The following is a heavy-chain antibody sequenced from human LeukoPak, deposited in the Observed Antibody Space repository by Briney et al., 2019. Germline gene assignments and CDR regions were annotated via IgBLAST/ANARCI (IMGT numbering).Heavy chain of an antibody. J-gene: IGHJ4*02. CDR1: GFTFSSYA. D-gene: IGHD2-15*01. V-gene: IGHV3-23*01. CDR3: ATDGGQESDY. CDR2: ISGSGGST. Sequence: GGSLRLSCAASGFTFSSYAMSWVRQAPGKGLEWVSAISGSGGSTYYADSVKGRLTISRDNAKNSLYLQMNSLRAEDTALYYCATDGGQESDYWGQGTLVTVSS.